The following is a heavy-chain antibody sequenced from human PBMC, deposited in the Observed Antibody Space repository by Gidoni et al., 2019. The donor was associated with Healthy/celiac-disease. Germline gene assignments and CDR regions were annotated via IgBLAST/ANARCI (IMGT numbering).Heavy chain of an antibody. Sequence: QVQLQESGPGLVKPSGTLSLTCAVSGGSISSSNWWSWVRQPPGKGLEWIGEIYHSGSTNYNPSLKSRVTISVDKSKNQFSLKRSSVTAADTAVYYCARRSTYYDFWSGYPSFDYWGQGTLVTVSS. CDR3: ARRSTYYDFWSGYPSFDY. CDR2: IYHSGST. D-gene: IGHD3-3*01. J-gene: IGHJ4*02. V-gene: IGHV4-4*02. CDR1: GGSISSSNW.